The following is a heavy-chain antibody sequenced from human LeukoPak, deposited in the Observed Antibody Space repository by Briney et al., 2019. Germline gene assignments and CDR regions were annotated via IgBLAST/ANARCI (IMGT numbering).Heavy chain of an antibody. Sequence: SETLSLTCTVSGGSISSSSYYWGWIRQPPGKGLEWIGSIYYSGSTYYNPSLKSRVTISVDTSKNQFSLKLSSVTAADTAVYYCASVRRGFGESSKYYAYYYMGVWGKGTTVTISS. CDR2: IYYSGST. CDR1: GGSISSSSYY. V-gene: IGHV4-39*01. J-gene: IGHJ6*03. CDR3: ASVRRGFGESSKYYAYYYMGV. D-gene: IGHD3-10*01.